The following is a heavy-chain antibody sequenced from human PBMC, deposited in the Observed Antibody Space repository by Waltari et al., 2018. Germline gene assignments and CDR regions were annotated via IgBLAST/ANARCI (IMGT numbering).Heavy chain of an antibody. CDR1: GDSLDRRGYY. CDR2: IYYSGST. J-gene: IGHJ4*02. V-gene: IGHV4-39*02. CDR3: ARPNSSTLGGGFDY. D-gene: IGHD3-16*01. Sequence: QLQLQESGPGLVKPSETLSLTCIVSGDSLDRRGYYWGWIRQPPGKGLEWIGSIYYSGSTFYDPSLKSRVTISVDTSKNHFSLKLSSVTAADTAVYYCARPNSSTLGGGFDYWGQGTLVTVSS.